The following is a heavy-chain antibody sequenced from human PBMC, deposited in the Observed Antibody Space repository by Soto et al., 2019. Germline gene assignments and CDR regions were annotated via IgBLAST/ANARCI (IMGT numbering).Heavy chain of an antibody. Sequence: SVKVSCKASGGTFSSYAISWVRQAPGQGLEWMGGIIPIFGTANYAQKFQGRVTITADESTSTAYMELSSLRSEDTAVYYCATLRKQQLVHWHFDYWGQGTLVTVSS. CDR1: GGTFSSYA. CDR2: IIPIFGTA. CDR3: ATLRKQQLVHWHFDY. V-gene: IGHV1-69*13. J-gene: IGHJ4*02. D-gene: IGHD6-13*01.